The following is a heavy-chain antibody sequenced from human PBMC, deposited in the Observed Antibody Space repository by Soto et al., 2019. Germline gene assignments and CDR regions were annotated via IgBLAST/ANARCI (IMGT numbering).Heavy chain of an antibody. Sequence: GGPLRLSCAASGFTFCSYVMHGVRQAPGKGLEWVAVIWYDGSNKYYADSVKGRFTISRDNSKNTLYLQMNSLRAEDTAVYYCALLGPALVYSSSWYSKHYGMDVWGQGTTVTVSS. D-gene: IGHD6-13*01. CDR3: ALLGPALVYSSSWYSKHYGMDV. J-gene: IGHJ6*02. CDR2: IWYDGSNK. CDR1: GFTFCSYV. V-gene: IGHV3-33*01.